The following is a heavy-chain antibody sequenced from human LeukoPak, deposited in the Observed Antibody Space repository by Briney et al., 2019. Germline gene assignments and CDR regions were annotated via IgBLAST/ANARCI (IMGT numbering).Heavy chain of an antibody. J-gene: IGHJ4*02. CDR1: GFTFSSYE. CDR2: ISGSGSTI. D-gene: IGHD6-6*01. Sequence: GGSLRLSCAASGFTFSSYEMNWVRQAPGKGLEWVSYISGSGSTIYYADSVRGRFTISRDNAKNSLYLQMNSLRAEDTAVYYCASGFSSYFDYWGQGTLVTVSS. V-gene: IGHV3-48*03. CDR3: ASGFSSYFDY.